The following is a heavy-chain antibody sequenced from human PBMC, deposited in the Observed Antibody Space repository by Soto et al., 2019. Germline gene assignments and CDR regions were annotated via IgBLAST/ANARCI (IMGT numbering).Heavy chain of an antibody. CDR2: SSNSGTFT. J-gene: IGHJ4*02. D-gene: IGHD6-19*01. CDR1: GFTLSDHY. Sequence: GGSLRLSCAASGFTLSDHYMSWIRQAPGKGLEWVSFSSNSGTFTKYADSVKGRFTISRDISENTVYLQMDSLRSEDTAVYYCARESSSGRRDRIDYWGQGTLVTVSS. CDR3: ARESSSGRRDRIDY. V-gene: IGHV3-11*06.